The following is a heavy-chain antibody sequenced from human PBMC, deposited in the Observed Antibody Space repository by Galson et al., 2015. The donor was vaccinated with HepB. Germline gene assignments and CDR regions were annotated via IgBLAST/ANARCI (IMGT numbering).Heavy chain of an antibody. D-gene: IGHD2-2*03. CDR3: ARDAGYCSSTSCSPDPIEGYFDL. V-gene: IGHV3-30-3*01. CDR2: ISYDGSNK. Sequence: SLRLSCAASGFTFSSYAMHWVRQAPGKGLEWVAVISYDGSNKYYADSVKGRFTISRDNSKNTLYLQMNSLRAEDTAVYYCARDAGYCSSTSCSPDPIEGYFDLWGRGTLVTVSS. J-gene: IGHJ2*01. CDR1: GFTFSSYA.